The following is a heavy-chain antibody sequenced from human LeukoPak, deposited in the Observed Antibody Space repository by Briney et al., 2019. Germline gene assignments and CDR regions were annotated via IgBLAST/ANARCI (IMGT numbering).Heavy chain of an antibody. V-gene: IGHV3-64D*06. J-gene: IGHJ3*02. CDR2: ISRNGDTT. CDR3: VKALTDDAFDI. CDR1: GFTFSTFP. Sequence: GGPLRLSCSASGFTFSTFPMHWVRQAPGKGLEYFSAISRNGDTTYYADSVKGRFTISRDNSKNTLHLQMSSLRPEDTAVYYCVKALTDDAFDIWGQGTMVTVSS.